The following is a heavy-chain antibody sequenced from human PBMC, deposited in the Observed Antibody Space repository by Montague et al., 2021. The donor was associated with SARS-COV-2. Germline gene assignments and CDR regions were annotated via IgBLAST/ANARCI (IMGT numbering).Heavy chain of an antibody. V-gene: IGHV4-34*01. CDR2: INHSGST. CDR3: ARGYDYVCGSYRYLHWFDP. J-gene: IGHJ5*02. D-gene: IGHD3-16*02. Sequence: SETLSLTCAVYGGSFSGYYWSWIRQPPGKGLEWIGEINHSGSTNYNPSLKSRVTISVDTSKNQFSLKLSSVTAADTAVYYCARGYDYVCGSYRYLHWFDPWGQGTLVTVSS. CDR1: GGSFSGYY.